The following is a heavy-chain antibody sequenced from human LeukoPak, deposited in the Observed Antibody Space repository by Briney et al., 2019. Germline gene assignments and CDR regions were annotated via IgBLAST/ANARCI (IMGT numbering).Heavy chain of an antibody. J-gene: IGHJ4*02. CDR2: INHSGST. V-gene: IGHV4-34*01. D-gene: IGHD3-3*01. CDR3: ARLQYDFWSGYPYYFDY. CDR1: GGSFSGYY. Sequence: SETLSLTCAVYGGSFSGYYWSWIRQPPGKGLEWIGEINHSGSTNYNPSLKSRVTISVDTSKNQSSLKLSSVTAADTAVYYCARLQYDFWSGYPYYFDYWGQGTLVTVSS.